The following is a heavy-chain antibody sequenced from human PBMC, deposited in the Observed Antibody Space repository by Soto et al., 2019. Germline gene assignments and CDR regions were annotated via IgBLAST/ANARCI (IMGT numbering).Heavy chain of an antibody. CDR3: ARDHYYGSGSNSVHY. Sequence: QVQLVESGGGVVQPGRSLRLSCAASGFTFSSYAMHWVRQAPGKGLEWVAVISYDGSNKYYADSVKGRFTISRDNSKNTVYLEMNSLRAEDTAVYYCARDHYYGSGSNSVHYWGQGTLVTVSS. CDR2: ISYDGSNK. J-gene: IGHJ4*02. V-gene: IGHV3-30-3*01. CDR1: GFTFSSYA. D-gene: IGHD3-10*01.